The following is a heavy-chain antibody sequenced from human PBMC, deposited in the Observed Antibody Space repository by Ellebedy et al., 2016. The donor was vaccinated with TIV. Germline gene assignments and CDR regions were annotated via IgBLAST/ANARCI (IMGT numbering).Heavy chain of an antibody. J-gene: IGHJ4*02. CDR2: INHSGSA. D-gene: IGHD5-12*01. Sequence: SETLSLTCTVSGGSISSSSYYWGWIRQPPGKGLEWIGEINHSGSANYNPSLKSRVTISVDTSKNQFSLKLSSVTAADTAVYYCARGAGMAGWLRLSRFDYWGQGTLVTVSS. CDR3: ARGAGMAGWLRLSRFDY. V-gene: IGHV4-39*07. CDR1: GGSISSSSYY.